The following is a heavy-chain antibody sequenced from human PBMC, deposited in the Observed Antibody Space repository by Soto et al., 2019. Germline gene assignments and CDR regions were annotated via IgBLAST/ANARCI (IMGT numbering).Heavy chain of an antibody. CDR2: INHSGST. CDR1: GGSFSGYY. D-gene: IGHD5-18*01. J-gene: IGHJ1*01. V-gene: IGHV4-34*01. Sequence: QVQLQQWGAGLLKPSETLSLTCAVYGGSFSGYYWSWIRQPPGKGLEWIGEINHSGSTNYNPSLKSRVTISVDTSKNHFSLKLSSVTAADTAVYYCARGPGSSLWRWRGYFQHWGQGTLVTVSS. CDR3: ARGPGSSLWRWRGYFQH.